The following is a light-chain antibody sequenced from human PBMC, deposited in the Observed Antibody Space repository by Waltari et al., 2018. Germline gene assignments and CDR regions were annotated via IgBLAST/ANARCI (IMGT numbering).Light chain of an antibody. Sequence: DIVMTQTPDSLAVSLGERATINCKSSPSVLYSSDNRNYLAWYQQKPGQPPKLLIYWASTRESGVPDRFSGSESGTDFTLTISSLQAEDVAVYYCQQSYSTPLTFGQGTKLEVK. CDR2: WAS. J-gene: IGKJ2*01. CDR3: QQSYSTPLT. CDR1: PSVLYSSDNRNY. V-gene: IGKV4-1*01.